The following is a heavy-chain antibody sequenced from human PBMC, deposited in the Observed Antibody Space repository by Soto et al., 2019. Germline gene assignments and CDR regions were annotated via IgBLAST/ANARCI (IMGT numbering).Heavy chain of an antibody. CDR2: IYPGDSDT. CDR1: GYGFTSYW. CDR3: ARHFFGYYDILTGYYHPQYYYYHGMDV. D-gene: IGHD3-9*01. Sequence: GESLKISCKGSGYGFTSYWVGWVRQMPGKGLEWMGIIYPGDSDTRYSPSFQGQVTISADKSISTAYLQWSSLKASDTAMYYCARHFFGYYDILTGYYHPQYYYYHGMDVWGQGTTVTVSS. V-gene: IGHV5-51*01. J-gene: IGHJ6*02.